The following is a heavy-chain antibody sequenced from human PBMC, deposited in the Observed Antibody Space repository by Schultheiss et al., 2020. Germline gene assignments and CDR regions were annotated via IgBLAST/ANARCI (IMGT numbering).Heavy chain of an antibody. CDR2: IHYSGST. J-gene: IGHJ4*02. CDR3: ARGLIVVVPAAMIH. D-gene: IGHD2-2*01. Sequence: PGKGLEWIGYIHYSGSTNYKPSLKSRVTISVDTSKNQFSLKLSSVTAADTAVYYCARGLIVVVPAAMIHWGQGTLVTVSS. V-gene: IGHV4-59*08.